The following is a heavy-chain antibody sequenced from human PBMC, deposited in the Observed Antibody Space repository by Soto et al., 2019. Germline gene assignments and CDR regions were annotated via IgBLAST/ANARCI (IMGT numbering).Heavy chain of an antibody. CDR1: GDTFTANY. CDR3: ARDLAKGGASAGFHX. V-gene: IGHV1-2*07. Sequence: ASVKVSCKASGDTFTANYIHWVRQAPGQGFEWMGCINPKSGGTKYPHKFQGRVTMTRDTSLSTVYMTLTRLTSDDTAVYYCARDLAKGGASAGFHXWGQATLVTVSX. D-gene: IGHD4-17*01. CDR2: INPKSGGT. J-gene: IGHJ4*02.